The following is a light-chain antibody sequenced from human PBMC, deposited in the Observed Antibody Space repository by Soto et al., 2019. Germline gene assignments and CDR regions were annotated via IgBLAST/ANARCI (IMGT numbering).Light chain of an antibody. CDR3: QQYNNWLTWT. CDR2: GAS. CDR1: QSVSGN. V-gene: IGKV3-15*01. J-gene: IGKJ1*01. Sequence: EIVMTQSPATLSESPGDRATLSCRASQSVSGNLAWYQQKPGQAPRLLIYGASTRATGIPARFSGSGSGTEFTLTISSLQSEDFAVDYCQQYNNWLTWTFGQGTKVEIK.